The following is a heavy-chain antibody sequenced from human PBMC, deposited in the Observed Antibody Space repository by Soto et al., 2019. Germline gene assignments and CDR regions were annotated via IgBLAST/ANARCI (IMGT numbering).Heavy chain of an antibody. CDR2: ISGSGGST. J-gene: IGHJ6*02. Sequence: GSLRLSCAASGFTFGSLAMSWVRQAPGKGLEWVSSISGSGGSTYYADSVKGRFTISRDNSKNTLSLQMSSLRADDTAVYYCAKAPNYFFYNGMDVWGQGTTVTVSS. CDR3: AKAPNYFFYNGMDV. V-gene: IGHV3-23*01. CDR1: GFTFGSLA.